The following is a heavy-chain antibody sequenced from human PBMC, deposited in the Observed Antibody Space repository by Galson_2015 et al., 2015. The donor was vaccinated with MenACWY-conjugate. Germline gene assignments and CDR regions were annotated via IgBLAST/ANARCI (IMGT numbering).Heavy chain of an antibody. Sequence: SLRLSCAASGFTIRRHAMHWIRQAPGKGLEWVAVTSYDGSQKYYADSVKGRFSISRDNSKNTLYLQMNSLRDEDTAVYFCVRDQQGYNSSLFRSFDYWGQGTLVTVSS. CDR2: TSYDGSQK. V-gene: IGHV3-30*04. CDR1: GFTIRRHA. D-gene: IGHD6-13*01. J-gene: IGHJ4*02. CDR3: VRDQQGYNSSLFRSFDY.